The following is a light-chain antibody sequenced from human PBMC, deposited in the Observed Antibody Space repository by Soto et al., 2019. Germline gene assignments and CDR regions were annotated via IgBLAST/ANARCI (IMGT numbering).Light chain of an antibody. J-gene: IGKJ4*01. CDR2: GAS. Sequence: EIVMTQSPATLSVSPGERATLSCRASQSVSSKLAWYQQKPGQAPRLLIYGASTRATGIPARFSGSGSGTXXXXXXXXXXXEDFAVYYCQQYNNWPLTFGGGTKVEIK. CDR1: QSVSSK. CDR3: QQYNNWPLT. V-gene: IGKV3-15*01.